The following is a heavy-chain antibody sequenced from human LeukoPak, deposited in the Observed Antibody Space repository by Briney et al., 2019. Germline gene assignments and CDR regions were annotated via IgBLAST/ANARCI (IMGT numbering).Heavy chain of an antibody. J-gene: IGHJ3*02. CDR2: IGGSGGST. Sequence: GGSLRLSCAASGFTFSSYAMSWVRQAPGKGLEWVSAIGGSGGSTYYADSVKGRFTISRDNSKNTLYLQMNSLRAEDTAVYYCAKGVFIVVVPAALDAFDIWGQGTMVTVSS. D-gene: IGHD2-2*01. V-gene: IGHV3-23*01. CDR1: GFTFSSYA. CDR3: AKGVFIVVVPAALDAFDI.